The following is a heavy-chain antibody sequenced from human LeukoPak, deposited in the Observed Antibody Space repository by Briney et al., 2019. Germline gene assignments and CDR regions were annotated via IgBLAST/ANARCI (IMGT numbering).Heavy chain of an antibody. D-gene: IGHD2-21*01. CDR2: VLYDGSNK. V-gene: IGHV3-30*04. CDR3: VRDNYGGILDF. CDR1: GFTFTRYT. J-gene: IGHJ4*02. Sequence: GGSLRLSCAASGFTFTRYTMHWVRQAPGKGLEWVAVVLYDGSNKYYADSVKGRFTLSRDNPKNTLSLQMNTLRADDTAVYYCVRDNYGGILDFWGQGTLVTVSS.